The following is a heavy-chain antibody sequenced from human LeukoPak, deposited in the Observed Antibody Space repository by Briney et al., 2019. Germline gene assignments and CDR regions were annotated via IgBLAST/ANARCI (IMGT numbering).Heavy chain of an antibody. V-gene: IGHV6-1*01. CDR3: ARDVDFWSGYSYYFDY. CDR1: VDSVSSNSAA. CDR2: TYYRSKWYN. D-gene: IGHD3-3*01. J-gene: IGHJ4*02. Sequence: SQTLSLTCAISVDSVSSNSAAWNWIRQSPSRGLEWLGRTYYRSKWYNDYAVSVKSRITINPDTSKNQFSLQLNSVTPEDTAVYYCARDVDFWSGYSYYFDYWGQGTLVTVSS.